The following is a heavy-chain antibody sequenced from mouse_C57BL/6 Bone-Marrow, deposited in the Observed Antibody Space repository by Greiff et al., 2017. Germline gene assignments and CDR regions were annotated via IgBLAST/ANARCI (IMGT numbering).Heavy chain of an antibody. CDR3: AREEELRRDYFDY. V-gene: IGHV1-22*01. CDR1: GYTFTDYN. D-gene: IGHD2-4*01. Sequence: EVMLVESGPELVKPGASVKMSCKASGYTFTDYNMHWVKQSHGKSLEWIGYINPNNGGTSYNQKFKGKATLTVNKSSSTAYMELRSLTSEDSAVYYCAREEELRRDYFDYWGQGTTLTVSS. CDR2: INPNNGGT. J-gene: IGHJ2*01.